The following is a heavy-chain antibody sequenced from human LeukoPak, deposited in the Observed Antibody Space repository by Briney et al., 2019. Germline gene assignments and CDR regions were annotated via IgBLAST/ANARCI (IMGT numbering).Heavy chain of an antibody. V-gene: IGHV4-38-2*02. D-gene: IGHD6-19*01. CDR1: GYSISSGYY. Sequence: SEPLSLTCTVSGYSISSGYYWGWIRQPPGKGLEWIGSIYHSGSTYYNPSLKSRVTISVDTSKNQFSLKLSSVTAADTAVYYCARPRSSSAYYYYYMDVWGKGTTVTVSS. J-gene: IGHJ6*03. CDR2: IYHSGST. CDR3: ARPRSSSAYYYYYMDV.